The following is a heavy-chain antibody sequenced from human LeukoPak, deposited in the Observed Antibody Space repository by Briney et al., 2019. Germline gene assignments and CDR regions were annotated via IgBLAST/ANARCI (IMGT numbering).Heavy chain of an antibody. CDR2: IYCSGST. Sequence: SETLSLTCTVSGGSISSSSYYWGWIRQPPGKGLEWIGSIYCSGSTYYNPSLKSRVTISVDTSKNQFSLRLSSVTAADTAVYYCYYGSGNWFDPWGQGTLVTVSS. CDR3: YYGSGNWFDP. J-gene: IGHJ5*02. CDR1: GGSISSSSYY. V-gene: IGHV4-39*01. D-gene: IGHD3-10*01.